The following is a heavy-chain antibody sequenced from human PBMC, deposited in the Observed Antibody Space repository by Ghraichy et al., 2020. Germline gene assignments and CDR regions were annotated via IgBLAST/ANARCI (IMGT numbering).Heavy chain of an antibody. CDR1: GFTFSSYS. Sequence: GGSLRLSCAASGFTFSSYSMNWVRQAPGKGLEWVSYISSSSSTIYYADSVKGRFTISRDNAKNSLYLQMNSLRDEDTAVYYCARDGHYYGSGSYPTNYYYNYNMNVWGPVITVTFS. D-gene: IGHD3-10*01. CDR2: ISSSSSTI. V-gene: IGHV3-48*02. J-gene: IGHJ6*02. CDR3: ARDGHYYGSGSYPTNYYYNYNMNV.